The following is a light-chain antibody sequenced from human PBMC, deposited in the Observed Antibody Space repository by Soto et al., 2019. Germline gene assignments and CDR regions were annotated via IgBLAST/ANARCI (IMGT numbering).Light chain of an antibody. J-gene: IGKJ4*01. V-gene: IGKV1-5*02. CDR3: QQYGSSPLS. CDR1: QSVSTR. Sequence: DIQMTQSPSSLSASVGDRVTIICRASQSVSTRLAWYQQKPGKAPKVLIYDASSWAGGVPSRFTGSGSGTDFTLTISRLEPEDFAVYYCQQYGSSPLSFGGGTKVDIK. CDR2: DAS.